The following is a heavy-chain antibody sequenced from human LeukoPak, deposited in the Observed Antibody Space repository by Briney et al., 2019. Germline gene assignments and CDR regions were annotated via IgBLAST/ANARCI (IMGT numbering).Heavy chain of an antibody. CDR1: GGSFSGYY. D-gene: IGHD6-19*01. CDR2: INHSGST. CDR3: ARSRASSGAVASLFVY. J-gene: IGHJ4*02. Sequence: PSETLSLTCAVYGGSFSGYYWSWIRQPPGKGLEWIGEINHSGSTNYNPSLKSRVTISVDTSKNQFSLKLSSVTAADTAVYYCARSRASSGAVASLFVYWGQGTLVTVSS. V-gene: IGHV4-34*01.